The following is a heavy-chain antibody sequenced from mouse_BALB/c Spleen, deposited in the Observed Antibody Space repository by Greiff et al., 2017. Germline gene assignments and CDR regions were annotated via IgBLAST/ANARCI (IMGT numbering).Heavy chain of an antibody. CDR2: IWAGGST. D-gene: IGHD2-1*01. J-gene: IGHJ4*01. CDR1: GFSLTSYG. CDR3: ARDGGNHVGGAMDY. V-gene: IGHV2-9*02. Sequence: VKVVESGPGLVAPSQSLSITCTVSGFSLTSYGVHWVRQPPGKCLEWLGVIWAGGSTNYNSALMSRLSISKDHSKSQVFLKMNSLQTDDTAMYYCARDGGNHVGGAMDYWGQGTSVTVSS.